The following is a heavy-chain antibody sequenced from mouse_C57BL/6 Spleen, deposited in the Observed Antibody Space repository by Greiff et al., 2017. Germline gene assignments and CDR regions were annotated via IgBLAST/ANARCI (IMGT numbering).Heavy chain of an antibody. Sequence: QVQLQQSGAELVKPGASVKLSCKASGYTFTSYWMHWVKQRPGQGLEWIGMIHPNSGSTNYNEKFKSKATLTVDKSSSTAYMQLSSLTSEDSAVYYCARDGSSPNWYFDVWGTGNTVTVSS. CDR2: IHPNSGST. V-gene: IGHV1-64*01. CDR3: ARDGSSPNWYFDV. D-gene: IGHD1-1*01. J-gene: IGHJ1*03. CDR1: GYTFTSYW.